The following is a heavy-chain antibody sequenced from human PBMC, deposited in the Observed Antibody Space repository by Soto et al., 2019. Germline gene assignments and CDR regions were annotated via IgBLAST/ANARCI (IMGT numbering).Heavy chain of an antibody. CDR1: GVSITSYY. D-gene: IGHD2-15*01. V-gene: IGHV4-4*07. J-gene: IGHJ6*02. CDR2: INTDGLS. CDR3: ARVPVAVAATEDYYGLDV. Sequence: SETLSLTCSVSGVSITSYYWSWIRQSAGGGLEWMGRINTDGLSTYSPSFKSRLTMSLGTSKNQVSLRLISVTAADTAVYFCARVPVAVAATEDYYGLDVWGQGTTVTVPS.